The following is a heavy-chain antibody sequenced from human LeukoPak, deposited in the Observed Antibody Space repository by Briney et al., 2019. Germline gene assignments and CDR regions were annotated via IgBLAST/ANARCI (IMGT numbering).Heavy chain of an antibody. CDR3: AKVWRAHGDFHAFDV. CDR2: VSYDGSRN. J-gene: IGHJ3*01. D-gene: IGHD4-17*01. V-gene: IGHV3-30*18. Sequence: GGSLRLSCAASGLTFSTHAMHWVRQAPGKGLEWVAAVSYDGSRNYYADSVKGRFTISRDTSNNMLYLQMSSLRPEDTAMYYCAKVWRAHGDFHAFDVWGQGTMVAVSP. CDR1: GLTFSTHA.